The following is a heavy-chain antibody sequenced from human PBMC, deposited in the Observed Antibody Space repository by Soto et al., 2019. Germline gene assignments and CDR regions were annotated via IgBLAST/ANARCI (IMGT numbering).Heavy chain of an antibody. J-gene: IGHJ6*02. CDR2: INGDSTP. D-gene: IGHD1-26*01. Sequence: GGSLRLSCAASGFTFSSYAMNWFRQAPGKGLEWVTTINGDSTPCYADSVKCRFTISRDNSENTLYLQMNSLRAENTAVYYCAKDKDFSGVYGMAVWGQGTTVTVS. CDR1: GFTFSSYA. V-gene: IGHV3-23*01. CDR3: AKDKDFSGVYGMAV.